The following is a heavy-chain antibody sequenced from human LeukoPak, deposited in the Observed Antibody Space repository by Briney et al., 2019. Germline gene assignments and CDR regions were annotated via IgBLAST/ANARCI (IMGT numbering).Heavy chain of an antibody. Sequence: ASVKVSCKASGYTFTGYYMHWVRQAPGQGLEWMGWINPNSGGTNYAQKFQGRVTMTRDTSISTPYMELSRLRSDDTAVYYCARYSGYERYNYDYYYYMDVWGKGTTVTVSS. V-gene: IGHV1-2*02. CDR1: GYTFTGYY. J-gene: IGHJ6*03. D-gene: IGHD5-12*01. CDR2: INPNSGGT. CDR3: ARYSGYERYNYDYYYYMDV.